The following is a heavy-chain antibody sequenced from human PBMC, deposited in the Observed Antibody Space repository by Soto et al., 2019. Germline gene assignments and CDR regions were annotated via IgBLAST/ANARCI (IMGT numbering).Heavy chain of an antibody. D-gene: IGHD6-6*01. Sequence: SQTLSLTCTVSGGSISGGDYYWSWIRQPPGKGLEWIGYIYYSGSTYYNPSLKSRVTISVYTSKNQFSLKLSSVTASDTAVYYCARVFEHVSGSSSESDRNVWHQGTTVTVSS. CDR2: IYYSGST. CDR3: ARVFEHVSGSSSESDRNV. CDR1: GGSISGGDYY. V-gene: IGHV4-30-4*01. J-gene: IGHJ6*02.